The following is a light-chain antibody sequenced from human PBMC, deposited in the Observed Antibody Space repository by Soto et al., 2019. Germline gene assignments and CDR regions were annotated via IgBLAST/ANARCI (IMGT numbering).Light chain of an antibody. CDR3: QQYENYWT. CDR2: DAS. J-gene: IGKJ1*01. Sequence: DFQMTQSPSTLSATAGDRVSITYRASQSISSWLAWYQHKPGKAPKLLIYDASNLDSGVPSRFSGSGSGTEFSLTISNLQPDDCATYYCQQYENYWTFGQGTKVDI. V-gene: IGKV1-5*01. CDR1: QSISSW.